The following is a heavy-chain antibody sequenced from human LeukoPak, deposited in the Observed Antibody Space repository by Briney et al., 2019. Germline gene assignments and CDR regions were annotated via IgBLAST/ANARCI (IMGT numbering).Heavy chain of an antibody. V-gene: IGHV3-33*01. CDR1: GFPFSSYG. J-gene: IGHJ6*03. CDR3: ARGTRSPYYYYYYMDV. CDR2: IWYDGSNK. D-gene: IGHD1/OR15-1a*01. Sequence: GMSLRLSCAASGFPFSSYGMHWVRQAPGKGLEWVAVIWYDGSNKYYADSVKGRFTISRDNSKNTLYLQMNSLRAEDPAVYYCARGTRSPYYYYYYMDVWGKGTTVTVSS.